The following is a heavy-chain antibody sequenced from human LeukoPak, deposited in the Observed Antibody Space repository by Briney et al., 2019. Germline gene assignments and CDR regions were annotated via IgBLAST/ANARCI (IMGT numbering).Heavy chain of an antibody. D-gene: IGHD4-17*01. CDR2: TAYNVNP. CDR3: AREGGVTTVSADFDY. Sequence: TAYNVNPTYAQTLHGTVTMTTDTSTSTAYMELRSLRSDDTAVYYCAREGGVTTVSADFDYWGQGTLVTVSS. J-gene: IGHJ4*02. V-gene: IGHV1-18*01.